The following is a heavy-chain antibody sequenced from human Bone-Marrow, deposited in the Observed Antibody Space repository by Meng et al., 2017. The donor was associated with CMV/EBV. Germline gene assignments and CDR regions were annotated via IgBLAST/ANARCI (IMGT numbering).Heavy chain of an antibody. CDR3: AKELDYYYYGMDV. CDR2: INWNGGST. D-gene: IGHD1-1*01. Sequence: GESLKIPCAASGFTFDDYGMSWVRQAPGKGLEWVSGINWNGGSTGYADSVKGRFTISRDNSKNTLYLQMNSLRAEDTAVYYCAKELDYYYYGMDVWGQGTTVTVSS. CDR1: GFTFDDYG. V-gene: IGHV3-20*04. J-gene: IGHJ6*02.